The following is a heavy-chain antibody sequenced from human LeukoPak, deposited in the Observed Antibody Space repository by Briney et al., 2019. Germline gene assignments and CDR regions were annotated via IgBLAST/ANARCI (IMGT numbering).Heavy chain of an antibody. V-gene: IGHV3-30*02. D-gene: IGHD6-19*01. CDR2: IRYDGGTK. J-gene: IGHJ4*02. CDR3: GKDLGIAVAGY. Sequence: PGGSLRLSCAASGFTFSTYGMHWVRQAPGKGLEWVAFIRYDGGTKYYADSVKGRFTISRDNSKNMVYLQMSSLRAEDTAVYYCGKDLGIAVAGYWGQGTLVTVSS. CDR1: GFTFSTYG.